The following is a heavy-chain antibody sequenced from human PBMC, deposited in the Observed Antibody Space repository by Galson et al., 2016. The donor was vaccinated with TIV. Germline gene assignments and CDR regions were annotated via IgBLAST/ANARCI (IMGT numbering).Heavy chain of an antibody. J-gene: IGHJ6*02. CDR3: ARDRYYDASGYYYYYYGLDV. V-gene: IGHV3-66*03. CDR1: EITVSDNF. CDR2: VYSNGNT. Sequence: SLRLSCAASEITVSDNFMSWVRQAPGGGLQWVATVYSNGNTYYADSVKGRFTISRDNSRNTLYLRMSGLRPEDTAVYYCARDRYYDASGYYYYYYGLDVWGQGTTVTVSS. D-gene: IGHD3-22*01.